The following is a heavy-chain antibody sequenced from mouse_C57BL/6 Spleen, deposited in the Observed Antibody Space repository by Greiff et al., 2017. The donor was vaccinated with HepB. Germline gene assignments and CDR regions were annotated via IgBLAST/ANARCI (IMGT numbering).Heavy chain of an antibody. CDR1: GFNIKDDY. CDR3: TTGYYSSYLAWFAY. CDR2: IDPENGDT. J-gene: IGHJ3*01. V-gene: IGHV14-4*01. Sequence: VQLQQSGAELVRPGASVKLSCTASGFNIKDDYMHWVKQRPEQGLEWIGWIDPENGDTEYASKFQGKATITADTSSNTAYLQLSSLTSEDTAVYYCTTGYYSSYLAWFAYWGQGTLVTVSA. D-gene: IGHD2-5*01.